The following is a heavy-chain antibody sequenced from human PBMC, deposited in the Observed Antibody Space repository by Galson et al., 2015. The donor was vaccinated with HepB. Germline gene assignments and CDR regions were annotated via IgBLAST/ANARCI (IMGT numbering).Heavy chain of an antibody. CDR2: IHSGGST. Sequence: SLRLSCAVSGFTVSSNYMSWVRQAPGKGLEWVSVIHSGGSTSYADSVKGRFTISRDNSKNTLNLQMNSLRAEDMGVYYCARHEGVAGSPGSYYGMDVWGQGTTVTVSS. J-gene: IGHJ6*02. CDR3: ARHEGVAGSPGSYYGMDV. D-gene: IGHD6-19*01. V-gene: IGHV3-66*04. CDR1: GFTVSSNY.